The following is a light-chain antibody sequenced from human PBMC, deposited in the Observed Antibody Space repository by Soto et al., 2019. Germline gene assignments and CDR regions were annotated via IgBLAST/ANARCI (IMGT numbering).Light chain of an antibody. V-gene: IGLV2-14*01. Sequence: QSALTQPASVSGSPGQSITISCTGTSSDVGGFNYVSWYQQHPGKAPKLMIYEVNYRPSGVSNRFSGSKSGNTASLTISGLQGEDEADYYRSAYTSSDTGVFGTGTQLTVL. J-gene: IGLJ1*01. CDR2: EVN. CDR3: SAYTSSDTGV. CDR1: SSDVGGFNY.